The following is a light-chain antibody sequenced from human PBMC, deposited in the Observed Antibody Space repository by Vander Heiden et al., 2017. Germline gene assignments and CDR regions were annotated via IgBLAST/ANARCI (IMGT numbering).Light chain of an antibody. J-gene: IGKJ4*01. CDR3: QQYYSYPPT. CDR2: AAS. Sequence: AIRITQSPSSLSASTGDRVTITCRASQGISSYLAWYQQKPGKAPKLLIYAASTLQSGVLSRFSGSGSGTDFTLTISCLQSEDFATYYCQQYYSYPPTFGGGTKVEIK. V-gene: IGKV1-8*01. CDR1: QGISSY.